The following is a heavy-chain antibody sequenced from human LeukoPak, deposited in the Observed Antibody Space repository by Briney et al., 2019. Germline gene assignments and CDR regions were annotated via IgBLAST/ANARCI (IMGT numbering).Heavy chain of an antibody. CDR3: ARRGYGPWGLNWFDP. D-gene: IGHD5-12*01. CDR1: GGSFSGYY. Sequence: SETLSLTCAVYGGSFSGYYWSWIRQPPGKGLEWIGEINHSGSTNYNPSLKSRVTISVDTSKNQFSLKLSSVTAADTAVYYCARRGYGPWGLNWFDPWGQGTLVTVSS. J-gene: IGHJ5*02. V-gene: IGHV4-34*01. CDR2: INHSGST.